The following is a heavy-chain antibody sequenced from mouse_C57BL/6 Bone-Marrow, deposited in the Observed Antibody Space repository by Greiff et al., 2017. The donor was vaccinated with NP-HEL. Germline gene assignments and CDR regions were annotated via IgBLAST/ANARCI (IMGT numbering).Heavy chain of an antibody. CDR2: INPSTGGT. Sequence: VVESRPALPPPFSSFNISFKASGYSFTGYYMHWVKQSSEKSLEWIGEINPSTGGTSYNQKFKGKATLTVDKSSSTAYMQLKSLTSEDSAVYYCARFAIYDGYYGYWGQGTTLTVSS. CDR3: ARFAIYDGYYGY. V-gene: IGHV1-43*01. CDR1: GYSFTGYY. J-gene: IGHJ2*01. D-gene: IGHD2-3*01.